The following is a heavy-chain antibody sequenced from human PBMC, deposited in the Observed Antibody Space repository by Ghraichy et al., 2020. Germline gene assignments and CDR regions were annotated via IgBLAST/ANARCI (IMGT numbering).Heavy chain of an antibody. CDR2: IYYSGST. Sequence: SETLSLTCTVSGGSISSTGYYWGWIRQPPGKGLQWIASIYYSGSTYYNPSLKSRVTISVDTSKNQFSLKLTSVTAADTAVYYCSRLSRTLTFDPCGQGTLVAVSS. CDR3: SRLSRTLTFDP. CDR1: GGSISSTGYY. D-gene: IGHD2-2*01. J-gene: IGHJ5*02. V-gene: IGHV4-39*01.